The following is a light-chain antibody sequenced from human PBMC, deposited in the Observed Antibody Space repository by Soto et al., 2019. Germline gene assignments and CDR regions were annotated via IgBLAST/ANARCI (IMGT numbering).Light chain of an antibody. CDR2: KAS. Sequence: DIQMTQSPSTLSASVGDRVTITCRASQSISSWLAWYQQKPGKAPKLLIFKASSLESGVPSRFSGSGSGSEFTLTISSLQPVDFATYYCHHFNSYPWTFGQGTKVDIK. J-gene: IGKJ1*01. V-gene: IGKV1-5*03. CDR3: HHFNSYPWT. CDR1: QSISSW.